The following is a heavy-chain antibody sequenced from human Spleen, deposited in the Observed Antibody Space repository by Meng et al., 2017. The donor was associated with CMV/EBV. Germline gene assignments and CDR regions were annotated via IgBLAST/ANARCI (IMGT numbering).Heavy chain of an antibody. V-gene: IGHV1-2*02. J-gene: IGHJ4*02. Sequence: ASVKVSCKTSGYTYNRYGIIWVRQAPGQGLEWLGWVNPKTGGTNFAQKIQGRVTMTRDTSISTAYMELSRLRSDDTAVYYCARMAGGDFWSGYGVLDYWGQGTLVTVSS. CDR3: ARMAGGDFWSGYGVLDY. CDR1: GYTYNRYG. CDR2: VNPKTGGT. D-gene: IGHD3-3*01.